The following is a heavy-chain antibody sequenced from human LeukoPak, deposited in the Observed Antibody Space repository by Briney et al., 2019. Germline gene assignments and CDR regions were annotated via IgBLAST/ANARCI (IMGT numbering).Heavy chain of an antibody. V-gene: IGHV3-23*01. Sequence: GRSLRLSCAASGFTFSSYAMSWVRRAPGKGLEWVSAISGSGGSTYYADSVKGRFTISRDNSKNTLYLQMNSLRAEDTALYYCARVYGGEIDYWGQGTQVTVSS. J-gene: IGHJ4*02. CDR1: GFTFSSYA. D-gene: IGHD2-8*01. CDR3: ARVYGGEIDY. CDR2: ISGSGGST.